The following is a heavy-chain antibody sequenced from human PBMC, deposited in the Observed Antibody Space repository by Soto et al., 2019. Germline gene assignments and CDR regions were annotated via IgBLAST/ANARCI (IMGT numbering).Heavy chain of an antibody. V-gene: IGHV4-4*07. J-gene: IGHJ5*02. CDR3: ARETVAGTDNWFDP. CDR2: IYTSGYT. Sequence: SETLSLTCTVSGGSISTYYCNWIRRPAGKRLEWLGRIYTSGYTKYNPSLKSRVTMSLDTSKRQFSLKLSSVTAADTAVYYCARETVAGTDNWFDPWGQGILVTVSS. CDR1: GGSISTYY. D-gene: IGHD6-19*01.